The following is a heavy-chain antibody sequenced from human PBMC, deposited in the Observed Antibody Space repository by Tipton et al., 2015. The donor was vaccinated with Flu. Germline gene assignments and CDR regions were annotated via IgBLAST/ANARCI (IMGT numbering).Heavy chain of an antibody. CDR1: GFTLSNYA. V-gene: IGHV3-9*01. J-gene: IGHJ3*01. D-gene: IGHD2/OR15-2a*01. CDR2: ISWNSGTI. Sequence: SLRLSCAASGFTLSNYAMSWVRQAPGKGLEWVGDISWNSGTIGYADSVKGRFTISRDNAKSSLYLQMNSLRAEDTALYYCVKEESVYQNGFDVWGQGTMVTVSS. CDR3: VKEESVYQNGFDV.